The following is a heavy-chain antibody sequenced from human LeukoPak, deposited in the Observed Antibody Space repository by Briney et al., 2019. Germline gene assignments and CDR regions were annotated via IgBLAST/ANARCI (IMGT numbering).Heavy chain of an antibody. CDR3: AKDVREAYYDFWSGYPDAFDI. D-gene: IGHD3-3*01. V-gene: IGHV3-30*02. J-gene: IGHJ3*02. CDR1: GFTFSSYG. CDR2: IRYDGSNK. Sequence: GGSLRLSCAASGFTFSSYGMHWVRQAPGKGLEWVAFIRYDGSNKYYADSVKGRFTISRDNSKNTLYLQMNSLRAEDTAVYYCAKDVREAYYDFWSGYPDAFDIWGQGTMVTVSS.